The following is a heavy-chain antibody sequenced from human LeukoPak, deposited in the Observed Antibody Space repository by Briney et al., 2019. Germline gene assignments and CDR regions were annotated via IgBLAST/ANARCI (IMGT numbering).Heavy chain of an antibody. CDR2: INAGNGNT. Sequence: ASVKVSCKASGYTFTSYAMHWVRQAPGQRLEWMGWINAGNGNTKYSQKFQGRVTLTRDTSASTAYMELSSLRSEDTAVYYCARSLDSSVEGFDYWGQGTLVTVSS. CDR1: GYTFTSYA. CDR3: ARSLDSSVEGFDY. D-gene: IGHD3-22*01. J-gene: IGHJ4*02. V-gene: IGHV1-3*01.